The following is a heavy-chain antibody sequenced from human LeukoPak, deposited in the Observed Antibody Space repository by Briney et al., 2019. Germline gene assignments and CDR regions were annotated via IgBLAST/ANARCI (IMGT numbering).Heavy chain of an antibody. V-gene: IGHV1-18*01. D-gene: IGHD2-15*01. CDR2: ISAYNGNT. CDR1: GYTFTSYD. J-gene: IGHJ6*02. CDR3: ARPSNEYCSGGSCYYYGMDV. Sequence: ASVKVSCKASGYTFTSYDISWVRQAPGQGLEWMGWISAYNGNTNYAQKLQGRVTMTTDTSTSTAYMELRSLRSDDTAVYYCARPSNEYCSGGSCYYYGMDVWGQGTTVTVSS.